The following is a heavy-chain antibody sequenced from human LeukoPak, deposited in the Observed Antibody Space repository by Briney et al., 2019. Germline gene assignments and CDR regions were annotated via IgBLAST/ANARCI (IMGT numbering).Heavy chain of an antibody. CDR1: GFTLSNVW. CDR3: ARHFSTYSYGLDV. V-gene: IGHV3-7*01. D-gene: IGHD3-3*02. Sequence: PGGSLRNPCARSGFTLSNVWMSGVREAPGKGLEWVANINPDGSAKYYVDSVKGRFTISRDNAENSLYLQMNSLSPEDTAVYYCARHFSTYSYGLDVWGQGT. CDR2: INPDGSAK. J-gene: IGHJ6*02.